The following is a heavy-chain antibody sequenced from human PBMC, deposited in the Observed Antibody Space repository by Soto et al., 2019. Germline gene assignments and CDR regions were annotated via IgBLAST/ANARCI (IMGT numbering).Heavy chain of an antibody. CDR3: VKDLTPLMISYGTVIATAFDY. CDR2: ISWNSASV. CDR1: GFTFDDYA. D-gene: IGHD3-16*02. J-gene: IGHJ4*02. V-gene: IGHV3-9*01. Sequence: EAQLVESGGGLVQPGRSLRLSCAASGFTFDDYAMHWVRQAPGKGLEWVSGISWNSASVGYAESVKGRFTISRDNAKNSLYLQINSLRVEDTALYYCVKDLTPLMISYGTVIATAFDYWGQGTLVTVSS.